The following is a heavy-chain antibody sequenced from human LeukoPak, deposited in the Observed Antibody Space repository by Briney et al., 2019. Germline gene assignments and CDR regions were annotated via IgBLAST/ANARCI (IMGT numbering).Heavy chain of an antibody. D-gene: IGHD3-3*01. CDR1: GSTFTGYN. Sequence: ASVKVSCQASGSTFTGYNLHWVRQAPGQGLEWMGWINPNSGGTNYAQKFQGRVTMTRDTSISTAYMELSTLRSDDTAVYYCARINTVFGVINNDYWGQGTLVTVSS. CDR2: INPNSGGT. J-gene: IGHJ4*02. V-gene: IGHV1-2*02. CDR3: ARINTVFGVINNDY.